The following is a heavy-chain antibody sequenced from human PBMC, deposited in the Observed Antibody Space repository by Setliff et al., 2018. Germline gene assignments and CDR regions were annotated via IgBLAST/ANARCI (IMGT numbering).Heavy chain of an antibody. Sequence: PGGSLRLSCEASGFTFSNYWMSWVRQASGKGLEWVGRVRSRINNFATAYGASVKGRFIVSRDDSKNTAYLQMNSLKTEDTAVYYCASDIHNDYDYFDYWGQGIQVTVSS. CDR2: VRSRINNFAT. V-gene: IGHV3-73*01. J-gene: IGHJ4*02. D-gene: IGHD4-17*01. CDR1: GFTFSNYW. CDR3: ASDIHNDYDYFDY.